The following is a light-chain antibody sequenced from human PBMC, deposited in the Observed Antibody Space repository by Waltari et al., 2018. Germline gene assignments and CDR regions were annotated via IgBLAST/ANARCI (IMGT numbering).Light chain of an antibody. Sequence: DLDMTQSPDSLAVSLGERATINCNSSQSIFYSSNNKNYLAWYQQKPGQAPKLLIYWASTRESGVPDRFSGSGSGTDFTLTISSLQAEDVAVYSCQQYYSNLVTFGGGTKVEIK. J-gene: IGKJ4*01. CDR2: WAS. V-gene: IGKV4-1*01. CDR1: QSIFYSSNNKNY. CDR3: QQYYSNLVT.